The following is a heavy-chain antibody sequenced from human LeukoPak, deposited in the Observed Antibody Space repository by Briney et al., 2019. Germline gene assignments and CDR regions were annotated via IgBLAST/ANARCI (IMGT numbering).Heavy chain of an antibody. CDR1: GGSFSGYY. CDR3: ARRPRVGATRTYYYYYMDV. Sequence: PSETLSLTCAVYGGSFSGYYWSWIRQPPGKGLEWIGEINHSGSTNYNPSLKSRVTISVDTSKNQFSLKLSSVTAADTAVCYCARRPRVGATRTYYYYYMDVWGKGTTVTISS. V-gene: IGHV4-34*01. D-gene: IGHD1-26*01. CDR2: INHSGST. J-gene: IGHJ6*03.